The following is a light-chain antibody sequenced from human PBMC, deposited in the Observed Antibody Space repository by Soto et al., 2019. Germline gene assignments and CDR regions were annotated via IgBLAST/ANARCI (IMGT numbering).Light chain of an antibody. Sequence: QPVLTQSSSASASLGSSVKVTCTLSSGHSSYIIAWHQQQPGKAPRYLMKLEGSGSYNKGSGVPDRFSGSSSGADRYLTISNLKFEDEADYYCETWDSNSHTVFGGGTKLTVL. CDR1: SGHSSYI. J-gene: IGLJ3*02. CDR2: LEGSGSY. CDR3: ETWDSNSHTV. V-gene: IGLV4-60*02.